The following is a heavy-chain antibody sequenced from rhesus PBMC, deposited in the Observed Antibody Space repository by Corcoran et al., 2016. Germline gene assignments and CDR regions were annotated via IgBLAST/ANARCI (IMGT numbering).Heavy chain of an antibody. CDR1: GYSISSGYY. CDR2: IDGSGGSN. V-gene: IGHV4S14*01. Sequence: QVQLQESGPGLVKPSETLSLTCAVSGYSISSGYYWGWIRQPPGKGLEWIVSIDGSGGSNYLNPSLPGWVPRAVDTSKNPCFRVLGSVTAADTAVYCCARVGSSWSEWDTVGTEWYFDLWGPGTPITISS. D-gene: IGHD5-42*01. J-gene: IGHJ2*01. CDR3: ARVGSSWSEWDTVGTEWYFDL.